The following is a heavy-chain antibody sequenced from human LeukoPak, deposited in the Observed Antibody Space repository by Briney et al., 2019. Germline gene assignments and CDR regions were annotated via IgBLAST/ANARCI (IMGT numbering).Heavy chain of an antibody. Sequence: SETLSPTCTVSGGSISSSSYYWGWIRQPPGKGLEWIGSIYYSGSTYYNPSLKSRVTMSVDTSKNQFSLKLSSVTAADTAVYYCARGLTVTTTHGADDAFDIWGQGTMVTVSS. D-gene: IGHD1-1*01. CDR3: ARGLTVTTTHGADDAFDI. CDR2: IYYSGST. CDR1: GGSISSSSYY. V-gene: IGHV4-39*07. J-gene: IGHJ3*02.